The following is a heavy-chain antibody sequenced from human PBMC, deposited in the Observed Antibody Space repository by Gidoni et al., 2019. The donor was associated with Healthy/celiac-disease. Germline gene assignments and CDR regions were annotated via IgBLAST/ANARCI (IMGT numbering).Heavy chain of an antibody. J-gene: IGHJ5*02. CDR2: IDPSDSYT. CDR1: GYSFTSYW. V-gene: IGHV5-10-1*01. Sequence: EVQLVQSGAEVKKPGESLRTSCKGSGYSFTSYWISWVRQMPGKGLEWMGRIDPSDSYTNYSPSFQGHVTISADKSISTAYLQWSSLKASDTAMYYCAREIVVVVAATQNWFDPWGQGTLVTVSS. D-gene: IGHD2-15*01. CDR3: AREIVVVVAATQNWFDP.